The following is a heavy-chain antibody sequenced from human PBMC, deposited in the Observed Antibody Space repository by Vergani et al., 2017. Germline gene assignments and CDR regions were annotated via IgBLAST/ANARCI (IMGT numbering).Heavy chain of an antibody. V-gene: IGHV3-30*02. CDR3: AKHFRGWGIDY. CDR1: GFTLSNYD. J-gene: IGHJ4*02. Sequence: QVQLVESGGGVVQRGGSLRLSCATSGFTLSNYDMQWLRQGPGKGMEFVAFIQFYGSNQYYADSVKGRFTLSRDFSKNKLYLQMNSLRTDDTATYYCAKHFRGWGIDYWGQGTQVIVSS. D-gene: IGHD3-16*01. CDR2: IQFYGSNQ.